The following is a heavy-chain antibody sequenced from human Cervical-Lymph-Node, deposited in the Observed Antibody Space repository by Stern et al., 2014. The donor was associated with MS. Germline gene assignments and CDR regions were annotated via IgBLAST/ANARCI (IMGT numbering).Heavy chain of an antibody. V-gene: IGHV4-30-4*01. CDR1: GGSISSGDYY. J-gene: IGHJ5*02. D-gene: IGHD2-2*01. CDR3: ASANCSSTSCPNWFDP. Sequence: QVQLQESGPGLVKPSQTLSLTCTVSGGSISSGDYYWSWIRQPPGKGLEWIGSIYYSGITYYNPSLKSRVTISVDTSKNQFSLKLSSVTAADTAVYYCASANCSSTSCPNWFDPWGQGTLVTVSS. CDR2: IYYSGIT.